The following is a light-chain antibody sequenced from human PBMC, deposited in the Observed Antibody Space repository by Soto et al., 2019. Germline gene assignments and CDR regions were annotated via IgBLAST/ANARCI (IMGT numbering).Light chain of an antibody. CDR2: DAS. CDR1: QSVSRY. J-gene: IGKJ5*01. CDR3: QQRNNWPPIT. V-gene: IGKV3-11*01. Sequence: ENVLTQSPAILSLSPGDTATLSCRASQSVSRYLAWYQQKPGQAPRLVIYDASNLATGVPDRFSGSGSGTDFTLSISHLQPEDFAVYYCQQRNNWPPITFGQGTRLELK.